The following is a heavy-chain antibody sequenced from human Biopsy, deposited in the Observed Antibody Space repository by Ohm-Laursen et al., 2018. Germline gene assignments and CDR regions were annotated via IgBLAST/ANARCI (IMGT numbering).Heavy chain of an antibody. CDR2: ISASGNHI. D-gene: IGHD2-8*01. CDR3: ARDGEAKYCKHGVCPSDF. Sequence: SLRLSCSASGFTFSGFSMNWVRQAPGKGLEWVSSISASGNHIYYTDSVKGRFTVSRDNGKNSVYLQMGSLRVEDTAVYYCARDGEAKYCKHGVCPSDFWGQGTLVTVSS. V-gene: IGHV3-21*01. CDR1: GFTFSGFS. J-gene: IGHJ4*02.